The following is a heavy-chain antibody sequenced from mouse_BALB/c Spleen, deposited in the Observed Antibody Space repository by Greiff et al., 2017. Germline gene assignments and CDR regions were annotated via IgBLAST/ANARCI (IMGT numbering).Heavy chain of an antibody. J-gene: IGHJ4*01. CDR3: AYGNDEGGSMDD. Sequence: QVQLQQSGAELVKPGASVKLSCKASGYTFTSYWMHWVKQRPGQGLEWIGEINPSNGRTNYNEKFKSKATLTVDKSSSTAYMQLSSLTSEDSAVYFCAYGNDEGGSMDDWGQGTSVTVSS. D-gene: IGHD2-2*01. V-gene: IGHV1S81*02. CDR1: GYTFTSYW. CDR2: INPSNGRT.